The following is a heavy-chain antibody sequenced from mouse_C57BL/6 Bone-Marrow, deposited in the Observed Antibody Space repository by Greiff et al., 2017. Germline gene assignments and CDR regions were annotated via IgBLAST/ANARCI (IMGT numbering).Heavy chain of an antibody. CDR3: ARDRAYYYGSSHWYFDV. J-gene: IGHJ1*03. CDR1: GYTFTSYG. Sequence: QVQLQQSGAELARPGASVKLSCKASGYTFTSYGISWVKQRTGQGLEWIGEIYPRSGNTYYNEKFKGKATLTADKSSSTAYMELRSLTSEDSAVYFCARDRAYYYGSSHWYFDVWGTGTTGTVSS. D-gene: IGHD1-1*01. CDR2: IYPRSGNT. V-gene: IGHV1-81*01.